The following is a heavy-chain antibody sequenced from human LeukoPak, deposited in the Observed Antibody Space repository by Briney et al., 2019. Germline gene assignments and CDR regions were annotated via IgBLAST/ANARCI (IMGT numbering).Heavy chain of an antibody. CDR1: GGSFSGYY. V-gene: IGHV4-34*01. CDR2: INHSGST. Sequence: SETLSLTCAVYGGSFSGYYWSWIRQPSGKGLEWIGEINHSGSTNYNPSLKSRVTISVDTSKNQFSLKLSSVTAADTAVYYCARDRNGYYGSGYFDYWGQGTLVTVSS. D-gene: IGHD3-10*01. J-gene: IGHJ4*02. CDR3: ARDRNGYYGSGYFDY.